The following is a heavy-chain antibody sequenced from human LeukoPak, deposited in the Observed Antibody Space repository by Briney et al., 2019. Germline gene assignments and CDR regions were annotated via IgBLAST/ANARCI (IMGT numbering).Heavy chain of an antibody. J-gene: IGHJ3*02. V-gene: IGHV1-2*02. CDR2: INPNSGDT. Sequence: ASVKVSCKTSGYSFTSYYIHWVRQAPGQGLEWMAWINPNSGDTVSEQKFQGRVSMTYDTSISTAYMELNRLGSDDTAVYYCARDWGGDAFDIWGQGTMVTVSS. D-gene: IGHD3-16*01. CDR3: ARDWGGDAFDI. CDR1: GYSFTSYY.